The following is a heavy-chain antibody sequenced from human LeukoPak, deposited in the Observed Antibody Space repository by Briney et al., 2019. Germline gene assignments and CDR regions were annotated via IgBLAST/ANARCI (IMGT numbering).Heavy chain of an antibody. CDR2: IRYDGSNK. Sequence: GGSLRLSCAASGFTFSSYDIHWVRQAPGKGLEWVAFIRYDGSNKYYADSVRGRFTISRDNSKNTLYLQMNSLRVADTAVYYCAKAGLVRGGALDSWGQGTLVTVSS. CDR3: AKAGLVRGGALDS. CDR1: GFTFSSYD. J-gene: IGHJ4*02. V-gene: IGHV3-30*02. D-gene: IGHD3/OR15-3a*01.